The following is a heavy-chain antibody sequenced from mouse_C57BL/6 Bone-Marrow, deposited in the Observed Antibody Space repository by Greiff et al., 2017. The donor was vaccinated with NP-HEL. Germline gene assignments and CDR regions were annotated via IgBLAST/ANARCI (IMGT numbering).Heavy chain of an antibody. Sequence: EVQLQQSGPELVKPGASVKISCKASGYTFTDYYMNWVKQSHGKSLEWIGDINPNNGGTSYNQKFKGKATLTVDKSSSTAYMELRSLTSEDSAVYYCARPILDYDVGYYAMDYWGQGTSGTVSS. D-gene: IGHD2-4*01. V-gene: IGHV1-26*01. CDR3: ARPILDYDVGYYAMDY. CDR1: GYTFTDYY. CDR2: INPNNGGT. J-gene: IGHJ4*01.